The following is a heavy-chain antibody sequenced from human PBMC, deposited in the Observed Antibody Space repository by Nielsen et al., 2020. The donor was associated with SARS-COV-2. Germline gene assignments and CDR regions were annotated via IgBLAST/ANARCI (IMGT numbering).Heavy chain of an antibody. CDR2: IFQTGRT. CDR3: AGEAADDSGTPTSF. CDR1: GGSISGGPYS. J-gene: IGHJ4*02. Sequence: SETLSFTCAVSGGSISGGPYSWSWIRKSPGKGLEWLGHIFQTGRTHYNPSLKSRVTISVDTSKNKFSLKVNSVTAADTAVYYCAGEAADDSGTPTSFWGQGTLVTVSS. V-gene: IGHV4-30-2*06. D-gene: IGHD3-10*01.